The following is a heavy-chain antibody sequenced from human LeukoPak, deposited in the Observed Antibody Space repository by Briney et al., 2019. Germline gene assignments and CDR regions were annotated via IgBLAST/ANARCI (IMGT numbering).Heavy chain of an antibody. Sequence: GGSLRLSCEASGFTLSPYSMNWVRQALGKGLEWASYISTSSSTIYYADSVKGRFTISRDNAKNTVYLQMNSLRDEDTAVYYCARRHGDYVGSFEYWGQGTLVIVSS. J-gene: IGHJ4*02. V-gene: IGHV3-48*02. CDR2: ISTSSSTI. CDR3: ARRHGDYVGSFEY. D-gene: IGHD4-17*01. CDR1: GFTLSPYS.